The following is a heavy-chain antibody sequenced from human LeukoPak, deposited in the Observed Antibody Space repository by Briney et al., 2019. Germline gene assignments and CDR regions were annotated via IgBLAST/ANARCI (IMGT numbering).Heavy chain of an antibody. J-gene: IGHJ4*02. CDR1: GFTFSSHG. CDR2: TSFDGSDK. CDR3: ARDREDGDSINDY. V-gene: IGHV3-30*03. Sequence: PGRSLRLSCAASGFTFSSHGMHWVRQAPGKGLEWVAVTSFDGSDKYHADSVKGRFTISRDNSKNTLYLQMNSLRAEDTAVYYCARDREDGDSINDYWGQGTLVTVSS. D-gene: IGHD4-17*01.